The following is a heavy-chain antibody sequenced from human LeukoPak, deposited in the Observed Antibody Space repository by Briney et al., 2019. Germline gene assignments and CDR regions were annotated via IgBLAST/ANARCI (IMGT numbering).Heavy chain of an antibody. J-gene: IGHJ4*02. CDR1: GFTFSSYW. V-gene: IGHV3-74*03. D-gene: IGHD6-19*01. Sequence: GGSLRLSCAASGFTFSSYWMHWVRQALGKGLVWVSRINSDESSTTYADSVKGRFTISRDNAKNTLYLQMNSLRAEDTAVYYCARDPSHSSGWYDYWGQGTLVTVSS. CDR3: ARDPSHSSGWYDY. CDR2: INSDESST.